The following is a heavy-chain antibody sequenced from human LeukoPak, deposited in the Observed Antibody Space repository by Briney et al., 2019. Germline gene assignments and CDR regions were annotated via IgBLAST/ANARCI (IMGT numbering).Heavy chain of an antibody. D-gene: IGHD4-11*01. V-gene: IGHV3-23*01. CDR3: VSIYGKDYHYYGMDV. J-gene: IGHJ6*02. Sequence: GGSLRLSCAASGFTFSSYSMSWVRQAPGKGLEWVSAISGSGGSTYYADSVKGRFTISRDNSKNTLYLQMNSLRAEDTAVYYCVSIYGKDYHYYGMDVWGQGTTVTVSS. CDR1: GFTFSSYS. CDR2: ISGSGGST.